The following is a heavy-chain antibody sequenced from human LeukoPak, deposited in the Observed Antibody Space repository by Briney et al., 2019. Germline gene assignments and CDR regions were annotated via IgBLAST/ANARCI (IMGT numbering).Heavy chain of an antibody. Sequence: GGSLRLSCAASEFDFSSHAMTWVRQAPGKGLEWVSAISISGSKTYYADSVKGRFTISRDNSKNTLYLQMNSLTAEDTAVYYCANEIRPNDYWGQGTQVTVSS. CDR1: EFDFSSHA. CDR2: ISISGSKT. J-gene: IGHJ4*02. D-gene: IGHD4-17*01. CDR3: ANEIRPNDY. V-gene: IGHV3-23*01.